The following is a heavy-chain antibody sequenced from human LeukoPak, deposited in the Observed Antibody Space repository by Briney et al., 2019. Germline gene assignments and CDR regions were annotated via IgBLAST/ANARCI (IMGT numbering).Heavy chain of an antibody. V-gene: IGHV3-20*04. Sequence: GGSLRLSCAASGFTFDDHGMSWVRQAPGKGLEWVSGINWNGVSTSYVDSVKGRFTISRDNAKNSLYLQMNSLRAEDTALYYCARALSNYVDYHYYYYMDVWGKGTAVTVSS. CDR1: GFTFDDHG. CDR3: ARALSNYVDYHYYYYMDV. CDR2: INWNGVST. J-gene: IGHJ6*03. D-gene: IGHD4-11*01.